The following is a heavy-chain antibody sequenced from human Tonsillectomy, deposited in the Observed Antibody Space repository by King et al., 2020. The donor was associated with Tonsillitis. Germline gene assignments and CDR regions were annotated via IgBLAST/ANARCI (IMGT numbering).Heavy chain of an antibody. V-gene: IGHV1-2*02. J-gene: IGHJ4*02. CDR2: INPNSDGT. CDR3: AREGYNYDSSGFYSAY. D-gene: IGHD3-22*01. CDR1: GYPFTGYY. Sequence: HVQLVESGAEVKKPGASVKVSCKASGYPFTGYYIHWVRQAPGQRPEWMGWINPNSDGTHYAQKFQGRVTMTRDTSLSTVDMELSRLTSDDTAVYYCAREGYNYDSSGFYSAYWGQGTLVTVSS.